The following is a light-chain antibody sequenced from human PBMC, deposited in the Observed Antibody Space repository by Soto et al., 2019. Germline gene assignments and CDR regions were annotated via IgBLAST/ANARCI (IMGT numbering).Light chain of an antibody. Sequence: QCVLTQPGSVSGSPGQSITISCTGTSRDVGGYNYVSWYQHHPGKAPKLLIYDVSNRPSGISNRFSGSKSDNTASLTISGXQPEYDADYYCSSHPPRNTRQIDFGPGTKVPVL. V-gene: IGLV2-14*03. CDR3: SSHPPRNTRQID. CDR2: DVS. CDR1: SRDVGGYNY. J-gene: IGLJ1*01.